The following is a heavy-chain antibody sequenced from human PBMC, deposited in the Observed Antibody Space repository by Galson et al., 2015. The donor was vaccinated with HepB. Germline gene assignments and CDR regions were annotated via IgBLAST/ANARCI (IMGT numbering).Heavy chain of an antibody. Sequence: SLRLSCAASGFTFSAYGLHWVRQAPGKGLEWVSFISYDGNNNSYIDSVKGRFTIFRDNSKNTVYLQMNGLRTEDTAVYYCARNQRAYDFWSAYFSFDPWGQGTLVTVSS. V-gene: IGHV3-30*10. D-gene: IGHD3-3*01. CDR1: GFTFSAYG. J-gene: IGHJ5*02. CDR3: ARNQRAYDFWSAYFSFDP. CDR2: ISYDGNNN.